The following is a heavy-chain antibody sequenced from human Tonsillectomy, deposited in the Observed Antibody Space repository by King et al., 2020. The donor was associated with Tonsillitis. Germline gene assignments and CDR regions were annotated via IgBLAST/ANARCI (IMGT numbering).Heavy chain of an antibody. V-gene: IGHV1-69*01. Sequence: QLVQSGAEVKKPGSSVKVSCKASGGTFSSYAITWVRQAPGQGIEWMGGIIPIFGTANYAQKFQGRVTITADESTSTAYMELSSLRSEDTAVYYCARVSFERGLGRDTFDYLGQGTLVTVSS. J-gene: IGHJ4*02. CDR3: ARVSFERGLGRDTFDY. CDR2: IIPIFGTA. D-gene: IGHD7-27*01. CDR1: GGTFSSYA.